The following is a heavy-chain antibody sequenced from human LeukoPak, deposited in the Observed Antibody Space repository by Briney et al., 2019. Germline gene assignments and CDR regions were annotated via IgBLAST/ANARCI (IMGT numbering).Heavy chain of an antibody. CDR3: ARDSIRVQTGTTP. V-gene: IGHV4-34*01. CDR2: ISHRGTS. D-gene: IGHD1-1*01. CDR1: DESFSTYY. J-gene: IGHJ5*02. Sequence: SETLSLTCDVSDESFSTYYWSWIRQSPGKGLEWIAEISHRGTSTYNPSLQSRVTVSVDASKNHFSLRLTSVTAADTAVYYCARDSIRVQTGTTPWGRGTLVTVSS.